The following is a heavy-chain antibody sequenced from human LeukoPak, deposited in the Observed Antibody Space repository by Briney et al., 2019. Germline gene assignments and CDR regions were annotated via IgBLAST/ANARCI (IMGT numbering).Heavy chain of an antibody. CDR1: GGSISSYY. J-gene: IGHJ3*02. CDR3: AYYGDYGEDAFDI. D-gene: IGHD4-17*01. Sequence: SETLSLTCTVSGGSISSYYWSWIRQPPGKGLEWIGYIYYSGSTNYNPSLKSRVTISVDTSKNQFSLKLSSVTAADTAVYYCAYYGDYGEDAFDIWGQGTVVTVSS. CDR2: IYYSGST. V-gene: IGHV4-59*01.